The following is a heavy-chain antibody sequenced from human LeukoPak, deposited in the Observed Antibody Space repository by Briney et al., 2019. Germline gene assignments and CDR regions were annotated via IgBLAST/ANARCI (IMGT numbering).Heavy chain of an antibody. J-gene: IGHJ4*02. CDR1: GYSISSGYY. V-gene: IGHV4-38-2*02. Sequence: SETLSLTCTVSGYSISSGYYWGWIRQPPGKGLEWIGSIYHSGSTYYNPSLRSRVTISVDTSKNQFSLKLSSVTAADTAVYYCARKVGYSNYVDYWGQGTLVTVSS. CDR2: IYHSGST. D-gene: IGHD4-11*01. CDR3: ARKVGYSNYVDY.